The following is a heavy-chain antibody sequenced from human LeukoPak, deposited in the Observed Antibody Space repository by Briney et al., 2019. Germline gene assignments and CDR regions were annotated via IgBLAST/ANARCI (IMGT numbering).Heavy chain of an antibody. J-gene: IGHJ4*02. CDR1: GFTFTTYT. CDR3: AKDRAGTPWAD. D-gene: IGHD1-1*01. Sequence: GGSLRLSCAASGFTFTTYTMTWFRQAPGKGLECVSTIDGRGGDIYYAGSVKGRFTISRDNSRNTIYLQMHSLRAEDTAFYYCAKDRAGTPWADWGQGTLVTVSS. CDR2: IDGRGGDI. V-gene: IGHV3-23*01.